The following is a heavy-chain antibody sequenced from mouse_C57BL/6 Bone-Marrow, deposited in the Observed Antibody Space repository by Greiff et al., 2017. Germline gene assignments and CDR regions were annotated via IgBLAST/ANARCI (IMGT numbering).Heavy chain of an antibody. J-gene: IGHJ2*01. CDR1: GFNFKDDY. CDR3: TTDFDY. CDR2: IDPENGDT. Sequence: VQLKESGAELVRPGASVKLSCTASGFNFKDDYMHWVKQRPEQGLEWIGWIDPENGDTEYASKFQGKATITADTSSNTAYLQLSSLTSEDTAVYCCTTDFDYWGRGTTLTVSS. V-gene: IGHV14-4*01.